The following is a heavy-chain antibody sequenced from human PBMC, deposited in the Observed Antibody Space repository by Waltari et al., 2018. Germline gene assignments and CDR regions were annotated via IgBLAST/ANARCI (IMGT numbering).Heavy chain of an antibody. V-gene: IGHV4-4*07. CDR3: ARAVGGYYGSGSYSYFDY. CDR1: GGSISSDY. D-gene: IGHD3-10*01. CDR2: IYTSGST. J-gene: IGHJ4*02. Sequence: QVQLQESGPGSVKPSETLSLTCTVAGGSISSDYWSWIRQPAGKGLVWIGRIYTSGSTNYNPSLKSRVTMSVDTSKNQFSLKLSSVTAADTAVYYCARAVGGYYGSGSYSYFDYWGQGTLVTVSS.